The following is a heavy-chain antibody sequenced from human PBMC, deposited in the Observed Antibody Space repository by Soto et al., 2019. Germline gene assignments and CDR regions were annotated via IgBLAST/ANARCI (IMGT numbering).Heavy chain of an antibody. CDR3: ARVSPLRLGELSLYPPDY. J-gene: IGHJ4*02. D-gene: IGHD3-16*02. Sequence: QVQLVQSGAEVKKPGSSVKVSCKASGGTFSSYAISWVRQAPGQGLEWMGGLIPIFGTANYAQKFQGRVTITADESTSTAYMELSSLRSEDTAVYYCARVSPLRLGELSLYPPDYWGQGTLVTVSS. CDR1: GGTFSSYA. CDR2: LIPIFGTA. V-gene: IGHV1-69*01.